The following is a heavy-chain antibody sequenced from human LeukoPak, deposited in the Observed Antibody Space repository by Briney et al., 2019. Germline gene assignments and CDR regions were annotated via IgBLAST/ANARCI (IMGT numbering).Heavy chain of an antibody. CDR3: ARETYCSGGSCYRPFDY. Sequence: SETLSLTCAVYGGSFSGYYWSWIRQPPGKGLEWIGEINHSGSTNYNPSLKSRVTISVDTSKNQFSLKLSSVTAADTAVYYCARETYCSGGSCYRPFDYWGQGTLVTVSS. CDR2: INHSGST. V-gene: IGHV4-34*01. CDR1: GGSFSGYY. D-gene: IGHD2-15*01. J-gene: IGHJ4*02.